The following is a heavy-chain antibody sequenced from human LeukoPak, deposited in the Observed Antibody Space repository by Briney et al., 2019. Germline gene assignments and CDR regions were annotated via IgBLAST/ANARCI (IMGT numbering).Heavy chain of an antibody. CDR1: GYTFTSYG. J-gene: IGHJ4*02. D-gene: IGHD3-10*01. Sequence: ASVKVSCKASGYTFTSYGISWVRQAPGQGLEWMGWISAYNGNTNYAQKLQGRVTMTTDTSTSTAYMELRSLRSDDTAVYYCARRTYYYGSGIGEPEYYFDYWGQGTLVTVSS. CDR2: ISAYNGNT. V-gene: IGHV1-18*01. CDR3: ARRTYYYGSGIGEPEYYFDY.